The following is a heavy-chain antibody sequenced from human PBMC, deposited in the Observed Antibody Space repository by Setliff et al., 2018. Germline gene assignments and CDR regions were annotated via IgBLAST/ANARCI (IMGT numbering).Heavy chain of an antibody. CDR2: IFYSGRT. CDR3: ARLPNYVWGSPVDY. D-gene: IGHD3-16*01. V-gene: IGHV4-39*01. Sequence: PSETLSLTCTVSGASITNINYYWGLFCQPPGKGLEWIGSIFYSGRTFYNPSLKSRVTISVDSSKNQFSLTLSSVTAADTAVYYCARLPNYVWGSPVDYWGQGTLVTVSS. CDR1: GASITNINYY. J-gene: IGHJ4*02.